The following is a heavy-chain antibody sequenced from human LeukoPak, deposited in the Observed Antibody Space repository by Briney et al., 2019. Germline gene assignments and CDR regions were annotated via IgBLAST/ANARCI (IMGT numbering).Heavy chain of an antibody. Sequence: ASMKPASKASGATSSSYAISWVRQAPGHGLEWMGGIIPIFGTANYAQKFQGRVTITADESTNPAYMELSSLRSEDTAVYYCARGHSYGPGDYCYMDVWGKGTTVTVSS. CDR1: GATSSSYA. V-gene: IGHV1-69*13. CDR3: ARGHSYGPGDYCYMDV. CDR2: IIPIFGTA. D-gene: IGHD5-18*01. J-gene: IGHJ6*03.